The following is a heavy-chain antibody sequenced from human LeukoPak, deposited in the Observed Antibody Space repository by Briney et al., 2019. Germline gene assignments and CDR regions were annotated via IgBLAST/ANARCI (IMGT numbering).Heavy chain of an antibody. J-gene: IGHJ5*02. CDR3: ARDLAVAANWFDP. V-gene: IGHV3-74*01. Sequence: GGSLRLSCAASGIIFRNFYMSWVRQAPGKGLAWVADINTDGDITRYADSLKGRFTISRDNAENSLYLQMNSLRAEDTAVYHCARDLAVAANWFDPWGQGTLVTVSS. D-gene: IGHD6-19*01. CDR1: GIIFRNFY. CDR2: INTDGDIT.